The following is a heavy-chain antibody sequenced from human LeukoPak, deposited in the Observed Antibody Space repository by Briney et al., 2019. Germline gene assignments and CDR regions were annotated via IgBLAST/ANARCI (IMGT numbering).Heavy chain of an antibody. CDR2: ISSSSSYI. CDR1: GFTFSSYS. Sequence: GGSLRLSCAASGFTFSSYSMNWVRQAPGKGLEWVSSISSSSSYIYYADSVKGRFTISRDNAKSSLYLQMNSLRAEDTAVYYCARDRSTIFGVVFPYYYGMDVWGQGTTVTVSS. J-gene: IGHJ6*02. V-gene: IGHV3-21*01. CDR3: ARDRSTIFGVVFPYYYGMDV. D-gene: IGHD3-3*01.